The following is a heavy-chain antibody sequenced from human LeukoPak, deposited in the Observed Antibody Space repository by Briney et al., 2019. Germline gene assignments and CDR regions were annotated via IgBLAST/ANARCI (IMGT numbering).Heavy chain of an antibody. CDR2: IIPILGIA. V-gene: IGHV1-69*04. CDR1: GYTFTSYG. J-gene: IGHJ6*02. D-gene: IGHD3-3*01. CDR3: AGERFLEWFNYYYYYGMDV. Sequence: GASVKVSCKASGYTFTSYGISWVRQAPGQGLEWMGRIIPILGIANYAQKFQGRVTITADKSTSTAYMELSSLRSEDTAVYYCAGERFLEWFNYYYYYGMDVWGQGTTVTVSS.